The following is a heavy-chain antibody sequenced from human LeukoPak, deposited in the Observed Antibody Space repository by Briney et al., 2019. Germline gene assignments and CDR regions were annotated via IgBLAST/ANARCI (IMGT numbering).Heavy chain of an antibody. CDR3: ARVWRGIVVVVAAPDAFDI. D-gene: IGHD2-15*01. CDR1: GYTFTSYG. CDR2: ISAYNGNT. J-gene: IGHJ3*02. V-gene: IGHV1-18*01. Sequence: ASVKVSCKASGYTFTSYGISWVRQAPGQGLEWMGWISAYNGNTNYAQKLQGRVTMTTDTSTSTAYMELRSLRSDDTAVYYCARVWRGIVVVVAAPDAFDIWGQGTMVTVSS.